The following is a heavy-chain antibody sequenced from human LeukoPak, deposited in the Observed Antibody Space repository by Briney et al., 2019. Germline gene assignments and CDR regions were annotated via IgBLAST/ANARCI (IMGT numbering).Heavy chain of an antibody. Sequence: GGSLRLSCAASGFTFSSYAMSWVRQAPGKGLEWVSAISGSGGNTYYADSVKGRFTISRDNSKNTLYLQMNSLRAEDTAVYYCAKAEWELLFREGYYFDYWGQGTLVTVSS. J-gene: IGHJ4*02. D-gene: IGHD1-26*01. CDR1: GFTFSSYA. CDR3: AKAEWELLFREGYYFDY. CDR2: ISGSGGNT. V-gene: IGHV3-23*01.